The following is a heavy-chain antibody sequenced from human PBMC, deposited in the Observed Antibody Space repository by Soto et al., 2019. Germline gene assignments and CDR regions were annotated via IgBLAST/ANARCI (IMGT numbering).Heavy chain of an antibody. CDR2: IIGSGTTV. J-gene: IGHJ5*02. V-gene: IGHV3-23*01. CDR1: GFTFSNYA. CDR3: AKDCASTSCSNWLDP. D-gene: IGHD2-2*01. Sequence: GGSLRLSCAASGFTFSNYAMTWVRQSPGKGLEWVSTIIGSGTTVYYADSVKGRFTISRDNSQNTLYLQMDSLGAEDTAVYYCAKDCASTSCSNWLDPWGQGTLVTVSS.